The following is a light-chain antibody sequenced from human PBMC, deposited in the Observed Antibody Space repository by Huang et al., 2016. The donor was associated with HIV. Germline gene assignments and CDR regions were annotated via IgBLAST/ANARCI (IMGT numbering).Light chain of an antibody. CDR2: WAS. V-gene: IGKV4-1*01. Sequence: DIGMTQSPDSLAVSRGERATINCKSSQSVLYSAHNKKYLAWYQQKPGQPPKRLMYWASTRESGVPDRFSGSGSGTDFTLTISSLQAEDVAVYYCQQYYSTPRTFGQGTKVEIK. CDR1: QSVLYSAHNKKY. J-gene: IGKJ1*01. CDR3: QQYYSTPRT.